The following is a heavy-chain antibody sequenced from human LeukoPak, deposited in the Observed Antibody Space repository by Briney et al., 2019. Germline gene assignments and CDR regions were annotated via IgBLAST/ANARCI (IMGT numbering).Heavy chain of an antibody. CDR3: ASQERDRDAFDI. J-gene: IGHJ3*02. Sequence: SETLSLTCTVSGGSISSGGYYWSWIRQHPGKGLEWLGYIYYSGSTYYNPSLKSRVTISVDTSKNQFSLKLSSVTAADTAVYYCASQERDRDAFDIWGQGTMVTVSS. CDR1: GGSISSGGYY. CDR2: IYYSGST. D-gene: IGHD1-26*01. V-gene: IGHV4-31*03.